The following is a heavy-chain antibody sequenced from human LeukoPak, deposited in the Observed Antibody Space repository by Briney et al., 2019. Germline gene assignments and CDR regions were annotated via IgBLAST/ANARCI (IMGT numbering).Heavy chain of an antibody. D-gene: IGHD6-13*01. J-gene: IGHJ4*02. CDR3: ASSRRGYTSGWFFDY. V-gene: IGHV4-59*01. CDR2: IFHFESP. Sequence: SETLSLTCTVSGDSINNYYWNWIRQSPGKGLEWIGYIFHFESPHYSPSLRSRVTISIDTSKNQFSLKLTSVTTADTAIYYCASSRRGYTSGWFFDYWGQGALVTVSS. CDR1: GDSINNYY.